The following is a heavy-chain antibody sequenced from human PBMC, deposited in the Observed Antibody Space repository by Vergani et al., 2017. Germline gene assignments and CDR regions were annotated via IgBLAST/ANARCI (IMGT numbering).Heavy chain of an antibody. CDR1: GFTFNSYG. Sequence: QVQLVESGGGVVQPGGSLRLPCAASGFTFNSYGMHWVRQAPGKGLEWVASIRSDESRRYYGDSMEGPFTISRDNSKNTLYLQVKSLRPEDTALYYCAKEGGGYCSGGTCYPEYWGQGTLVIVSS. CDR3: AKEGGGYCSGGTCYPEY. CDR2: IRSDESRR. V-gene: IGHV3-30*02. D-gene: IGHD2-15*01. J-gene: IGHJ4*02.